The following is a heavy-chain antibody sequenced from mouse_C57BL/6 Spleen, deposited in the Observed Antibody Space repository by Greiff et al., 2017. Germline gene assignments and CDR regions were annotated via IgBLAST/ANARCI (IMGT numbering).Heavy chain of an antibody. D-gene: IGHD2-10*01. CDR3: ARRGILPPLYYAMDY. CDR1: GYTFTSYW. J-gene: IGHJ4*01. Sequence: VQLQQSGAELVRPGSSVKLSCKASGYTFTSYWMDWVKQRPGQGLEWIGNIYPSDSETHYNQKFKDKATLTVDKSSSTAYMQLSSLTSEDSAVYYCARRGILPPLYYAMDYWGQGTSVTVSS. CDR2: IYPSDSET. V-gene: IGHV1-61*01.